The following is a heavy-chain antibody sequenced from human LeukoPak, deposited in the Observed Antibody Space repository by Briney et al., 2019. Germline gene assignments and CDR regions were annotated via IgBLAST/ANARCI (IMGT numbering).Heavy chain of an antibody. CDR3: AREGVVPAAIYWFDP. J-gene: IGHJ5*02. V-gene: IGHV3-30*03. D-gene: IGHD2-2*02. CDR1: GFSFSNYG. CDR2: VSYDGSIK. Sequence: GGSLRLSCAASGFSFSNYGMHWVRQAPGKGLEWVAVVSYDGSIKYYADSVKGRFTISRDNSKNTLYLQMNSLRAEDTAVYYCAREGVVPAAIYWFDPWGQGTLVTVSS.